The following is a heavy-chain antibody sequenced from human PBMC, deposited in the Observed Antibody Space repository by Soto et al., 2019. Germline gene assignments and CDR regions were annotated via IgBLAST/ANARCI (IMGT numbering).Heavy chain of an antibody. Sequence: PSETLSLTCTVSGASITSNSYWAWMRQPPGKGLEWIGSIYYTEGTSSNPSLRSRVTMSVDTSNNQFSLRLSSVTAADTAVYYRARHERSRGYLYSDYDSGSEWGQGTLVTVSS. CDR3: ARHERSRGYLYSDYDSGSE. J-gene: IGHJ4*02. V-gene: IGHV4-39*01. CDR2: IYYTEGT. CDR1: GASITSNSY. D-gene: IGHD5-12*01.